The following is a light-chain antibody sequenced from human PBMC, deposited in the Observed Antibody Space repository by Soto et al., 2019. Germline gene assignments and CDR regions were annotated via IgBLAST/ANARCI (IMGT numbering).Light chain of an antibody. CDR3: QSYDTSLSGSV. CDR1: SSNIGAGYD. V-gene: IGLV1-40*01. Sequence: QSVLTQPPSVSGAPGQRVTNSCTGTSSNIGAGYDVHWYQHLPGTAPKLLIYINNRRASGVPDRFSGSKSDTSASLAITGLQAEDEADYYCQSYDTSLSGSVFGGGTKLTVL. J-gene: IGLJ2*01. CDR2: INN.